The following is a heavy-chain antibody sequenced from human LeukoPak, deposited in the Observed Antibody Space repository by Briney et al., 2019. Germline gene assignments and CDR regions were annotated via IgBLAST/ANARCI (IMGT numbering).Heavy chain of an antibody. V-gene: IGHV3-48*03. CDR1: GFTFSSYG. J-gene: IGHJ6*04. D-gene: IGHD3-10*02. CDR2: IGSSGSTI. CDR3: AELGITMIGGV. Sequence: PGGSLRLSCAASGFTFSSYGMNWVRQAPGKGLEWVSYIGSSGSTIYYADSVKGRFTISRDNAKNSLYLQMNSLRAEDTAVYYCAELGITMIGGVWGKGTTVTISS.